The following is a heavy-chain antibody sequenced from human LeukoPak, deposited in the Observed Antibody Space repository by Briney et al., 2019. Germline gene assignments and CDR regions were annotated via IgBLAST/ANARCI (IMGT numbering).Heavy chain of an antibody. CDR2: VYYSGRA. D-gene: IGHD3-9*01. CDR1: GSSVSTINSY. V-gene: IGHV4-39*02. J-gene: IGHJ4*02. CDR3: ARLRKGRYFDYFFEY. Sequence: SETLSLTCTVSGSSVSTINSYWGWIRQPPGKGLEWIGNVYYSGRANYRPSLKSRVTMSVDTSKNRFSLKMTSVTAADTAVYFCARLRKGRYFDYFFEYWGQGTLVTVSS.